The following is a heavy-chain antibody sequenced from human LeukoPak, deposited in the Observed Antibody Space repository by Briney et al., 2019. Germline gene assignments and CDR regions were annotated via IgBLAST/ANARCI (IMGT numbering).Heavy chain of an antibody. CDR1: GYTFSSYW. D-gene: IGHD2-2*02. CDR3: ARDRKYCSSPSCYTEYDY. Sequence: GGSLRLSCAGSGYTFSSYWMTWVRQAPGKGLEWVANIKEDGSEKYYVDSVKGRLTISRDNAKNSLYLQMNSLRAEDTAVYYCARDRKYCSSPSCYTEYDYWGQGTLVTVSS. CDR2: IKEDGSEK. V-gene: IGHV3-7*01. J-gene: IGHJ4*02.